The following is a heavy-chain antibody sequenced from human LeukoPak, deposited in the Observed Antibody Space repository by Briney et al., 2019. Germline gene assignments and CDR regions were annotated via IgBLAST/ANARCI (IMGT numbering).Heavy chain of an antibody. CDR1: GFTFSIYA. D-gene: IGHD6-13*01. J-gene: IGHJ5*02. V-gene: IGHV3-21*01. CDR3: ARETGIATNWFDP. CDR2: ISSSSSYI. Sequence: PGGSLRLSCAASGFTFSIYAMHWVRQAPGKGLEWVSSISSSSSYIYYADSVKGRFTISRDNAKNSLYLQMNSLRAEDTAVYYCARETGIATNWFDPWGQGTLVTVSS.